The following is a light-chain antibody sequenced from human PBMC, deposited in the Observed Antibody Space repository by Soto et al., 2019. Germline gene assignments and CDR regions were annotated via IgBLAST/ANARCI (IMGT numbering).Light chain of an antibody. CDR1: QSISSW. V-gene: IGKV1-5*01. Sequence: DIQMTQSPSTLSASVGDRVTIGCRASQSISSWLAWYQQKAGKAHKLLIYDASTLESGVPSRFSGSGSGTEFTLTITSLQPDDFATYYCQQYNTYPETFGQGTKVDI. J-gene: IGKJ1*01. CDR3: QQYNTYPET. CDR2: DAS.